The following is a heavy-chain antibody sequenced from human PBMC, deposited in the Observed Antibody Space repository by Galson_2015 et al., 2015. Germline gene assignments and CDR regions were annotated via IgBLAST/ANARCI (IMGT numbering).Heavy chain of an antibody. CDR1: GFTFSSYW. J-gene: IGHJ6*02. Sequence: SLRLSCAASGFTFSSYWMSWVRQAPGKGLEWVAKIKRDGSEKYYVDSVKGRFTISRDNAKISLYLQMNSLRAEDTAVYYCARDCYYGMDVWGQGTTVTVSS. V-gene: IGHV3-7*03. CDR3: ARDCYYGMDV. CDR2: IKRDGSEK.